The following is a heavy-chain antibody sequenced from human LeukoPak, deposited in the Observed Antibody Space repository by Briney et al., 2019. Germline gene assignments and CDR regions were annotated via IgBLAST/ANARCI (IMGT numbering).Heavy chain of an antibody. CDR3: ATSSGPYDAGGY. CDR2: IYPRDSDT. V-gene: IGHV5-51*01. Sequence: GESLKISCKGSGYSFSNYWIGWVRQMPGKRLEWMGTIYPRDSDTRYNPSFQGQVTLSADKSIGTAYLQWSSLKASDTAMYYCATSSGPYDAGGYWGQGTLVTASS. D-gene: IGHD3-16*01. J-gene: IGHJ4*02. CDR1: GYSFSNYW.